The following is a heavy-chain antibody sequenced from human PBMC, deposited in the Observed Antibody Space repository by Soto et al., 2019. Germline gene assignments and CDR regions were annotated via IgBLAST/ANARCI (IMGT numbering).Heavy chain of an antibody. J-gene: IGHJ6*02. V-gene: IGHV1-18*01. Sequence: QVQLVQSGAEVKKPGASVKVSCKASGYTFTSYGISWVRQAPGQGLEWMGWISGYNGNTNYAQKVQGRVTMTTDTSTSTAYMDLRILRSDDTAVYYCARDRRIAAAGYYYYYGMDVWGQGTTVTVSS. CDR3: ARDRRIAAAGYYYYYGMDV. CDR2: ISGYNGNT. CDR1: GYTFTSYG. D-gene: IGHD6-13*01.